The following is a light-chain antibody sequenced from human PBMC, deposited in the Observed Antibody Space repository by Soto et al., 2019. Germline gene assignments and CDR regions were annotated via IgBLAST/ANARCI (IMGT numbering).Light chain of an antibody. CDR3: QQYDNWPPWT. V-gene: IGKV3-15*01. Sequence: EIVMTQSPATLSVSPGERATLSCRASQSVSSNLAWYQQKPGQAPRLLIFGASLRATGIPVRFTGSGAGTEFTLTISSLQSEDFAVYYCQQYDNWPPWTFGQGTKVEIK. CDR2: GAS. J-gene: IGKJ1*01. CDR1: QSVSSN.